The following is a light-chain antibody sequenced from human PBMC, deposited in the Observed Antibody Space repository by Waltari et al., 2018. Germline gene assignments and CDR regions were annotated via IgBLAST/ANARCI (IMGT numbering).Light chain of an antibody. CDR2: DVR. Sequence: QSALPHPASVSGSPGQSITISCTGTNSDIGFYNYVSWYRQYPGKAPKLSIYDVRERPSGVSSRFSASKSGNTASLTISGLQADDEADYYCNSYTGSNSWVFGGGTKVTVL. J-gene: IGLJ3*02. CDR1: NSDIGFYNY. V-gene: IGLV2-14*01. CDR3: NSYTGSNSWV.